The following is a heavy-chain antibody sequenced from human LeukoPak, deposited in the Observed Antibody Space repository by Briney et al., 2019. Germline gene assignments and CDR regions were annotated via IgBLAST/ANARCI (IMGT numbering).Heavy chain of an antibody. V-gene: IGHV3-30*02. CDR3: AKEWNIASYYMDV. Sequence: PGGSLRLSCAASGFTFSSYGMHWVRQAPGKGLEWVAFIRYDGSNKYYADSVKGRFTIPRDNSKNTLYLQMNSLRAEDTAVYYCAKEWNIASYYMDVWGKGTTVTVSS. CDR2: IRYDGSNK. CDR1: GFTFSSYG. J-gene: IGHJ6*03. D-gene: IGHD2/OR15-2a*01.